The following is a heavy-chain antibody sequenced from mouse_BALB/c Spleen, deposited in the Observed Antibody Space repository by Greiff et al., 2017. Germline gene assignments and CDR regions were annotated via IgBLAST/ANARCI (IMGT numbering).Heavy chain of an antibody. CDR2: ILPGSGST. CDR3: ARYYYGSSYVEFAY. Sequence: QVQLQQSGAELMKPGASVKISCKATGYTFSSYWIEWVKQRPGHGLEWIGEILPGSGSTNYNEKFKGKATFTADTSSNTAYMQLSSLTSEDSAVYYCARYYYGSSYVEFAYWGQGTLVTVSA. V-gene: IGHV1-9*01. CDR1: GYTFSSYW. D-gene: IGHD1-1*01. J-gene: IGHJ3*01.